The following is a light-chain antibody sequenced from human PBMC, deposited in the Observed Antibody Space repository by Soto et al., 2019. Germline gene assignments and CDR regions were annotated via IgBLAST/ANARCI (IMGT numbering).Light chain of an antibody. V-gene: IGKV2-28*01. J-gene: IGKJ4*01. Sequence: DIVMTQSPLSLPVTPGAPASISCRSSQSLLSSNGYNYLDWYLQKPGQSPQVLIYLGSYRASGVTDRFSGSGSGTDFTLKISRVEAEDVGVYYCMQALQTPLTFGGGTKVEIK. CDR3: MQALQTPLT. CDR2: LGS. CDR1: QSLLSSNGYNY.